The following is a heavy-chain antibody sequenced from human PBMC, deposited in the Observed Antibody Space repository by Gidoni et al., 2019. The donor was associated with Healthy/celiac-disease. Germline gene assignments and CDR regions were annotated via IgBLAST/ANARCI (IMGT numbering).Heavy chain of an antibody. V-gene: IGHV3-15*01. D-gene: IGHD3-3*01. J-gene: IGHJ4*02. CDR1: GFTFSNAW. Sequence: EVQLVESGGGLVKPGGSLRLSCAASGFTFSNAWMSWVRQAPGKGLEWVGRIKSKTDGGTTDYAAPVKGRFTISRDDSKNTLYLQMNSLKTEDTAVYYCTTDPLTPRDYDFWSGYFGYWGQGTLVTVSS. CDR3: TTDPLTPRDYDFWSGYFGY. CDR2: IKSKTDGGTT.